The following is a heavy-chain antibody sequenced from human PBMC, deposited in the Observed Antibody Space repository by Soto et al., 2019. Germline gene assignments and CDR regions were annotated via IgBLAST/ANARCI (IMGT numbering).Heavy chain of an antibody. Sequence: PGGSLRLSCAASGFTFSSYSMNWVRQAPGKGLEWVTYISSSRSNKYYADSVKGRFTISRDNAKNTLYLQMNSLRAEDTAVYYCARGITPVDYDSSGYYRPFDYWGQGTLVTVSS. CDR1: GFTFSSYS. CDR3: ARGITPVDYDSSGYYRPFDY. V-gene: IGHV3-48*01. D-gene: IGHD3-22*01. CDR2: ISSSRSNK. J-gene: IGHJ4*02.